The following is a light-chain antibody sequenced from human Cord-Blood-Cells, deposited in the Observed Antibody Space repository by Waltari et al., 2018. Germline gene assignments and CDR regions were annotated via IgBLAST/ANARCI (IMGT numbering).Light chain of an antibody. Sequence: QSVLTQLPSASGTPGQSVTISCPGPSSDVGGYNYVSWYQQHPGKAPKPMIYEVSERPSGAPDRFSGSKSGNTASLTVTGLQAEDEADYYCSSYAGSNVVFGGGTKLTVL. CDR3: SSYAGSNVV. J-gene: IGLJ2*01. V-gene: IGLV2-8*01. CDR2: EVS. CDR1: SSDVGGYNY.